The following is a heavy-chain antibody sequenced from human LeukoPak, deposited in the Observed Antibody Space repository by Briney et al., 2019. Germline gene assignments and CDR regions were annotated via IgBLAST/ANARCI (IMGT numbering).Heavy chain of an antibody. D-gene: IGHD3-3*01. Sequence: GGSLRLSCAASGFTFSSYSMNWVRQAPGKGLEWVSYISSSSTIYYADSVKGRFTISRDNAKNSLYLQMNSLRDEDTAVYYCARGRGATFWSGYYSALNFDYWGQGTLVTVSS. CDR3: ARGRGATFWSGYYSALNFDY. CDR1: GFTFSSYS. J-gene: IGHJ4*02. V-gene: IGHV3-48*02. CDR2: ISSSSTI.